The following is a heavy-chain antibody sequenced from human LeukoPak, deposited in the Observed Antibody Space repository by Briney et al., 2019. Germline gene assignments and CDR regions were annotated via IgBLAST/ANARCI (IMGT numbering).Heavy chain of an antibody. CDR3: ARSDYSGSGIYTEFDAFDI. D-gene: IGHD3-10*01. CDR2: IYYTGST. V-gene: IGHV4-59*01. J-gene: IGHJ3*02. Sequence: SETLSLTCTVSGGSISSYYWSWIRQPPGKGLEWIGYIYYTGSTSYNPSLKSRVTISMDTSKNQFSLKLSSVTAADSAVYYCARSDYSGSGIYTEFDAFDIWGQGPMVTVSS. CDR1: GGSISSYY.